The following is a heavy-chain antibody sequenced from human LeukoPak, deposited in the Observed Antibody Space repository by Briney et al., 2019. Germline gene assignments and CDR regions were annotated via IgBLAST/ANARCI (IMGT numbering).Heavy chain of an antibody. Sequence: PGGSLRLSCAASGFTFSSYGMHWVRQAPGKGLEWVAFIRYDGSNKYYADSVKGRFTISRDNSKNTLYLQMNSLRAEDTAVYYGAKDSKDYYYYMDVWGKGTTVTVSS. CDR2: IRYDGSNK. V-gene: IGHV3-30*02. J-gene: IGHJ6*03. CDR1: GFTFSSYG. CDR3: AKDSKDYYYYMDV.